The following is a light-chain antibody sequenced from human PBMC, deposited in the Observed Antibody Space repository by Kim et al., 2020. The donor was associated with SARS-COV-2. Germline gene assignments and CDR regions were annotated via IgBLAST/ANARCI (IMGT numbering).Light chain of an antibody. V-gene: IGKV1-27*01. CDR3: QNYNTAPKS. CDR2: AAS. Sequence: SASIGDRVTITCRASQGISNYLAWYQQTAGKPPKLLISAASTLQSGVPSRFSGSGSGTDFTLTISSLQPEDVATYYCQNYNTAPKSFGQGTKLEI. CDR1: QGISNY. J-gene: IGKJ2*03.